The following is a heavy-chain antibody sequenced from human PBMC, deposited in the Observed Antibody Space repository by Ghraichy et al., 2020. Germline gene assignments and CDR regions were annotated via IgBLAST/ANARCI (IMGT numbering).Heavy chain of an antibody. CDR1: GASISSYF. V-gene: IGHV4-59*01. D-gene: IGHD6-6*01. CDR3: AREYSSSSGKTFDY. J-gene: IGHJ4*02. CDR2: IYYSGST. Sequence: TLSLTCTVSGASISSYFWSWIRQPPGKGLEWIGYIYYSGSTNYNPSLESRVTISVDTSKNQFSLKLSSVTSADTAVYYCAREYSSSSGKTFDYWGQGTLVTVSS.